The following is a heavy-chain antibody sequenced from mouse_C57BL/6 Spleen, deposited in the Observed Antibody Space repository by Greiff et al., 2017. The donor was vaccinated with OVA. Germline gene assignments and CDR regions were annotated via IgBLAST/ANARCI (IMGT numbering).Heavy chain of an antibody. CDR3: ARSAYYYGSSSYYFDY. Sequence: EVQLQQSGPELVKPGASVKIPCKASGYTFTDYNMDWVKQSHGKSLEWIGDINPNNGGTTYNQKFKGKATLTVDKSSSTAYMELRSLTSEDTAVYYCARSAYYYGSSSYYFDYWGQGTTLTVSS. D-gene: IGHD1-1*01. J-gene: IGHJ2*01. CDR2: INPNNGGT. CDR1: GYTFTDYN. V-gene: IGHV1-18*01.